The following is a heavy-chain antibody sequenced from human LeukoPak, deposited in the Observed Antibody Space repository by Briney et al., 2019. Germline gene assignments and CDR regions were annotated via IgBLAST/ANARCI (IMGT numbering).Heavy chain of an antibody. CDR2: IYPGDFDT. CDR3: ASGGKTWLVDY. J-gene: IGHJ4*02. CDR1: GYSFTNYW. V-gene: IGHV5-51*03. Sequence: GESLKISCKGSGYSFTNYWIGWVRQMPGKGLEWRGIIYPGDFDTRYNPSFQGQVTISADKSISTAYLQWTSLKASDTAMYYCASGGKTWLVDYWGQGTLVTVSS. D-gene: IGHD5-12*01.